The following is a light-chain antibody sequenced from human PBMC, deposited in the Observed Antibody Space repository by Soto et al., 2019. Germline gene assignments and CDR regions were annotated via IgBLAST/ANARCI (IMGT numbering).Light chain of an antibody. CDR2: RAS. V-gene: IGKV1-5*03. CDR1: QSISMS. CDR3: QQYVFHPS. J-gene: IGKJ2*01. Sequence: DIQMTQSPSTLSASVGDSVTITCRASQSISMSLAWYQQKQGKPPNLLIYRASNLEGGVPSRFSGTGSGTEFTLTINSLQGDDFATYYCQQYVFHPSFGQGTKLEIK.